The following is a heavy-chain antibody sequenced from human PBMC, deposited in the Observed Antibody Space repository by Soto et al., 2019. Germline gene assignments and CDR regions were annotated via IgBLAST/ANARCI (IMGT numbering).Heavy chain of an antibody. V-gene: IGHV1-69*06. CDR1: GGTLSNYA. J-gene: IGHJ5*02. CDR3: AREKWGSGSRWFDP. D-gene: IGHD6-19*01. CDR2: IILPFGTA. Sequence: ASVKVSCKASGGTLSNYASNWVRQAPGQGLEWMGGIILPFGTANYAQNFQGRVTITQDTSASTAYMELSGLTSEDTAVYYCAREKWGSGSRWFDPWGQGTLVTVSS.